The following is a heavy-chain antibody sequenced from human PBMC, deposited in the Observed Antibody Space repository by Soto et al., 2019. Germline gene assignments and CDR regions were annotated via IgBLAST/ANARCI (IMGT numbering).Heavy chain of an antibody. J-gene: IGHJ4*02. CDR1: GGSFSGYY. V-gene: IGHV4-34*01. CDR3: ASPGFRFDFWSGRPYYFDF. CDR2: INHSGSI. D-gene: IGHD3-3*01. Sequence: QVHLQQLGAGLLKSSETLSLTCAVYGGSFSGYYWNWIRQPPGKGLEWLGEINHSGSISYNPSLKSRVTISLDTSKNQFSLKLSSVTAADTAVYYCASPGFRFDFWSGRPYYFDFWGQGTLVTVSS.